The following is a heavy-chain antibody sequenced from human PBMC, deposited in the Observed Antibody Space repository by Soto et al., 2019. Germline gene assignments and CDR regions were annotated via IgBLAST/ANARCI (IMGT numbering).Heavy chain of an antibody. D-gene: IGHD6-13*01. CDR3: ARGTSSWSWNFDS. V-gene: IGHV4-59*01. CDR1: DGSISGYL. Sequence: SETLSLTCTVSDGSISGYLWSWILQPPGKGLEWIGYINDTETKTYTPSIKTRLTMSLDTSKNQLSLRMTSVTAADTAVYYCARGTSSWSWNFDSWGQGILVTVSS. J-gene: IGHJ4*02. CDR2: INDTETK.